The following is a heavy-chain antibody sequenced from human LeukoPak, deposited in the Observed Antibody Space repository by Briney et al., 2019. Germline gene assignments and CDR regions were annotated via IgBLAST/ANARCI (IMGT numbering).Heavy chain of an antibody. D-gene: IGHD5-18*01. CDR1: GFTFSSYS. Sequence: QPGGSLRLSCAASGFTFSSYSMNWVRQAPGKGLEWVSYISSSSSTIYYADSVKGRFTISRDNAKNSLYLQMNSLRAEDTAVYYCARAWDTDTAMKAVHWFDPWGQGTLVTVSS. J-gene: IGHJ5*02. CDR3: ARAWDTDTAMKAVHWFDP. CDR2: ISSSSSTI. V-gene: IGHV3-48*01.